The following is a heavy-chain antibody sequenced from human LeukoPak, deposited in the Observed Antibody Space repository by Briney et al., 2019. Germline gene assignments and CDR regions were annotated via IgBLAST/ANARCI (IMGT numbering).Heavy chain of an antibody. V-gene: IGHV3-7*05. J-gene: IGHJ4*02. D-gene: IGHD1-26*01. CDR2: IKQDGSEK. CDR3: ARAKWELLTDY. CDR1: GFTFSNYW. Sequence: GGSLRLSCAASGFTFSNYWMIWVRQAPGKGLEWVANIKQDGSEKYYVDSVKGRFTISRDNAKNSLYLQMNSLRAEDTAVYYCARAKWELLTDYWGQGTLVTVSS.